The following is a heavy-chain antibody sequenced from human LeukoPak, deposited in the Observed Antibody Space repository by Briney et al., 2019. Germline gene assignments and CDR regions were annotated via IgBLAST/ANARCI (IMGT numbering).Heavy chain of an antibody. Sequence: ASVKVSCKASGNTFTSNYIHWVRQAPGQGLEWMGMIYPRDGSTSYAQKFQGRVTVTRDTSTSTVHMELSGLRSEDTAVYYCARDQEGFDYWGQGTLVTVSS. J-gene: IGHJ4*02. V-gene: IGHV1-46*01. CDR1: GNTFTSNY. CDR2: IYPRDGST. CDR3: ARDQEGFDY.